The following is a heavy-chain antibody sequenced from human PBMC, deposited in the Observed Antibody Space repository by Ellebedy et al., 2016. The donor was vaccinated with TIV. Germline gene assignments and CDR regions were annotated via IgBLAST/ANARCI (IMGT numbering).Heavy chain of an antibody. CDR1: GGSISSSNYY. V-gene: IGHV4-39*07. CDR3: ARGLQWLVDAFHI. D-gene: IGHD6-19*01. Sequence: SETLSLTCTVSGGSISSSNYYWGWIRQPPGKGLEWIGSIFYSGTTYYNPSPKSRVTVSVDTSKNHFSLRLTSVTAADTAVYYCARGLQWLVDAFHIWGQGTMVTVSS. J-gene: IGHJ3*02. CDR2: IFYSGTT.